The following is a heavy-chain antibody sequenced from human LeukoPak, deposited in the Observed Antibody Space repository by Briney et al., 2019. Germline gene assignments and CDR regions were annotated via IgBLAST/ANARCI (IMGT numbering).Heavy chain of an antibody. V-gene: IGHV1-2*02. CDR3: ARGEGLATMAHYYYYYMDV. D-gene: IGHD5-24*01. J-gene: IGHJ6*03. CDR1: GYTFTGYY. CDR2: ITPNSGGT. Sequence: GASVKVSCKASGYTFTGYYMHWVRQAPGQGLEWMGYITPNSGGTNSAQKFQGRVTMTRDTSINTAYMELTRLTSDDTAVYYCARGEGLATMAHYYYYYMDVWGKGTTVTISS.